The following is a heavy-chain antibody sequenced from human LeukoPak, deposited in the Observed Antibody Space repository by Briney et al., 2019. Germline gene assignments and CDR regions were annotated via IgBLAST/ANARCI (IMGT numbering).Heavy chain of an antibody. CDR3: ARVRGITMVRGAILDP. V-gene: IGHV1-46*01. D-gene: IGHD3-10*01. Sequence: ASVKVSCKASGYTFTSYYMHWVRQAPGQGLEWMGIINPSGDSTSYAQKFQGRVTMTRDTSTSTVYMELSSLRSEDTAVYYCARVRGITMVRGAILDPWGQGTLVTVSS. CDR1: GYTFTSYY. CDR2: INPSGDST. J-gene: IGHJ5*02.